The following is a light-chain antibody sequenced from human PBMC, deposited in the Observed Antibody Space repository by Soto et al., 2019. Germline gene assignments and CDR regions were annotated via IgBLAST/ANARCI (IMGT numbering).Light chain of an antibody. CDR3: HQYGSTPFT. CDR2: GAS. V-gene: IGKV3-20*01. J-gene: IGKJ3*01. CDR1: QSVSTNY. Sequence: EIVLTQSPGSLSLSPGDGDTLSWRASQSVSTNYLAWYQQKLGQAPRLLIYGASSRATGIPDRFSGNGSGTDFTLTISRLEPEDFAVYYCHQYGSTPFTFGPGTKVDIK.